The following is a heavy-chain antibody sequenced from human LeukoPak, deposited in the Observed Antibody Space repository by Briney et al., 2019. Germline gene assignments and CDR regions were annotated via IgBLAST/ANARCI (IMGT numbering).Heavy chain of an antibody. Sequence: GGSLRLSCAASGFTFSSYAMSWVRQAPGKGLEWVSVISGSGGNTYYADSVKGRFTISRDNSKNTLYLQLNSLRAEDTAVYYCAKDLGSRWPQLAAFDIWGQGTMVTVSS. CDR1: GFTFSSYA. V-gene: IGHV3-23*01. J-gene: IGHJ3*02. CDR3: AKDLGSRWPQLAAFDI. CDR2: ISGSGGNT. D-gene: IGHD5-24*01.